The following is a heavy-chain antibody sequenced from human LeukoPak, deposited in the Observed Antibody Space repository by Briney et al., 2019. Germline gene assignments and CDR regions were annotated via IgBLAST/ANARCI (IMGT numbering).Heavy chain of an antibody. V-gene: IGHV3-64*01. J-gene: IGHJ4*02. CDR1: GFTFSSYA. Sequence: GGSLRLSCAASGFTFSSYAMHWVRQAPGKGLEYVSAISSNGGSTYYANSVKGRFTISRDNSKNTLYLQMGSLRAEDMAVYYCARGPSPVVVAAILNYWGQGTLVAVSS. CDR3: ARGPSPVVVAAILNY. D-gene: IGHD2-15*01. CDR2: ISSNGGST.